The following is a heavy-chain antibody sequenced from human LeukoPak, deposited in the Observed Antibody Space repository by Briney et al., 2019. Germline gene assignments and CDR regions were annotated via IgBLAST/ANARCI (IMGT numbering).Heavy chain of an antibody. CDR2: ISSSSNYI. V-gene: IGHV3-21*01. J-gene: IGHJ4*02. CDR1: GFTFSSYS. Sequence: GGSLRLSCAASGFTFSSYSMNWVRQAPGKGLEWVSSISSSSNYIYYVDSVKGRFTISRDNAKNSLYLQMNSLRAEDTALYYCARDLTGVVYGSGSYYENWGQGTLVTVSS. D-gene: IGHD3-10*01. CDR3: ARDLTGVVYGSGSYYEN.